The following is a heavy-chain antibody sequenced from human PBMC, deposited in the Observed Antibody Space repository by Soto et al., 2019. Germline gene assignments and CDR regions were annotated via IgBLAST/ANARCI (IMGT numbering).Heavy chain of an antibody. CDR3: ARVLRYFDWSLDY. D-gene: IGHD3-9*01. CDR1: GGSISSYY. V-gene: IGHV4-59*01. Sequence: SETLSLTCTVSGGSISSYYWSWIRQPPGKGLEWIGYIYYSGSTNYNPSLKSRVTISVDTSKNQFSLKLSSVTAADTAVYYCARVLRYFDWSLDYWGQGTLVTVSS. J-gene: IGHJ4*02. CDR2: IYYSGST.